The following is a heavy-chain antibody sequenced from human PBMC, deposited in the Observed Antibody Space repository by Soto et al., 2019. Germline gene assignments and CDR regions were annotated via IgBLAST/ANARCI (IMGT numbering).Heavy chain of an antibody. D-gene: IGHD3-22*01. CDR1: GGTFSSYA. CDR3: ARDPHYYDSSCYYYDSFRGSPSLYGMDV. CDR2: IIPIFGTA. J-gene: IGHJ6*02. Sequence: GASVKVSCKASGGTFSSYAISWVRQAPGQGLEWMGGIIPIFGTANYAQKFQGRVTITADESTSTAYMELSSLRSEDTAVYYCARDPHYYDSSCYYYDSFRGSPSLYGMDVWGQGTTVTVSS. V-gene: IGHV1-69*13.